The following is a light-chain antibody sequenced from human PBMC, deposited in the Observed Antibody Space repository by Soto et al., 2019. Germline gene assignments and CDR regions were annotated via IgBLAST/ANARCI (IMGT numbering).Light chain of an antibody. V-gene: IGKV3-11*01. Sequence: EVVLTQSPATLYLSTRESATLSCRASLSISSYLAWFQQKPGQAPRLLLYDASNRVTGIPARVSGSGPGTDFPRTISILEAEDFAGYYGQHRSAWSTGASFGPGTTVVIK. CDR2: DAS. CDR1: LSISSY. J-gene: IGKJ3*01. CDR3: QHRSAWSTGAS.